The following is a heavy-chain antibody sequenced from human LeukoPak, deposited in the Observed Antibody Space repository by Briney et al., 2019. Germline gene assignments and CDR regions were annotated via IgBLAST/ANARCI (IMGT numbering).Heavy chain of an antibody. Sequence: SETLSLTCAVYGGSFSGYYWSWIRQPPGKGLEWIGEINHSGSTNYNPSLKSRVTISVDTSKNQFSLKLSSVTAADTAVYYCARGRSDWNYVVDCWGQGTLVTVSS. J-gene: IGHJ4*02. D-gene: IGHD1-7*01. V-gene: IGHV4-34*01. CDR2: INHSGST. CDR1: GGSFSGYY. CDR3: ARGRSDWNYVVDC.